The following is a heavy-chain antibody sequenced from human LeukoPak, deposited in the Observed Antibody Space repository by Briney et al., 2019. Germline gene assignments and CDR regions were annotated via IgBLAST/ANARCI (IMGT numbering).Heavy chain of an antibody. J-gene: IGHJ4*02. D-gene: IGHD3-22*01. CDR1: GFTFSSYG. CDR2: IRYDGSNK. V-gene: IGHV3-30*02. CDR3: AKDLDSSGYYGFDY. Sequence: PGGSLRLSCAASGFTFSSYGMHWVRQAPGKGLEWVAFIRYDGSNKYYADSVKGRFTISRDNSKNTLYLQMNSLRAEDTAVYYCAKDLDSSGYYGFDYWGQGTLVTVSS.